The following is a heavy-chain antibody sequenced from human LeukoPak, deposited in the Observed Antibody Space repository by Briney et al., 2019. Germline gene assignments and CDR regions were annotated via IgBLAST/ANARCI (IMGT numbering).Heavy chain of an antibody. V-gene: IGHV3-30*12. Sequence: GGSLRLSCAASGFTFSSYGMHWVRQAPGKGLEWVAVISYDGSNKYYADSVKGRFTISRDNSKNSLYLQMNSLTAEDTAVYYCARTIFGVTHGFDIWGQGTMVTVSS. CDR1: GFTFSSYG. CDR3: ARTIFGVTHGFDI. D-gene: IGHD3-3*01. CDR2: ISYDGSNK. J-gene: IGHJ3*02.